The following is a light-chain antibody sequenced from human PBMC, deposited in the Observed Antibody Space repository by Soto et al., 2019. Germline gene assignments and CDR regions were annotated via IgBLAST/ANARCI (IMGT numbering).Light chain of an antibody. J-gene: IGLJ1*01. CDR1: SSDIGSTYD. CDR3: QSYDDSLSVHYV. V-gene: IGLV1-40*01. CDR2: GNT. Sequence: QSVLTQPPSVSVAPGQRVTISCTGSSSDIGSTYDVQWYQQLPGTAPKLLIHGNTDRPSGVPDRFSGSKSGTSASLAITGLQADDEDDYYCQSYDDSLSVHYVFGTGTKLTVL.